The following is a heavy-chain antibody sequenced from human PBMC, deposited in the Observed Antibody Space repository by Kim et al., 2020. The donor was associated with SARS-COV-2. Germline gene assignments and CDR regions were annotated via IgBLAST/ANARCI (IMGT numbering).Heavy chain of an antibody. Sequence: PSLKSRVTMSVDTSKNQLSLTLSSVTAADTAVYYCARGMVRGVIYYGMDVWGQGTTLTVSS. V-gene: IGHV4-4*08. D-gene: IGHD3-10*01. J-gene: IGHJ6*02. CDR3: ARGMVRGVIYYGMDV.